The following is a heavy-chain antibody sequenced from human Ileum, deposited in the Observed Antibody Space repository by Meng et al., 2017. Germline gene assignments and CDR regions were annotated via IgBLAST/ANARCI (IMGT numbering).Heavy chain of an antibody. CDR2: ISHDGGAK. CDR1: EFTFSSSV. J-gene: IGHJ3*01. Sequence: GESLKISCVASEFTFSSSVMHWVRQTPGKGLEWVAGISHDGGAKHYADSVKGRLTVSRDNSRNTMFLQMDSLRPEDAGVYLCAREGYSSGHCGAFDVWGQGTPVTVSS. V-gene: IGHV3-30*03. D-gene: IGHD2-15*01. CDR3: AREGYSSGHCGAFDV.